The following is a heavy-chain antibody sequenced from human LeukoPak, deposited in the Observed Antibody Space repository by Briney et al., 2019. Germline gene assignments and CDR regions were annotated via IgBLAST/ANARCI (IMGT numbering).Heavy chain of an antibody. V-gene: IGHV4-34*01. CDR1: GGSFSGYY. J-gene: IGHJ6*03. Sequence: PSETLSLTCAVYGGSFSGYYWSWIRQPPGKGLEWIGEINHSGSTNYNPSLKSRVTISVDTSKNQFSLKLSSVIAADTAVYYCARGPYYYYYMDVWGKGTTVTVSS. CDR2: INHSGST. CDR3: ARGPYYYYYMDV.